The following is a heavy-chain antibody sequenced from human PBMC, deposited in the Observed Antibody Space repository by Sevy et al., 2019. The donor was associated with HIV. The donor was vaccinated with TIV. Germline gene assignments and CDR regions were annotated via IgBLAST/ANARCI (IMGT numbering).Heavy chain of an antibody. CDR3: ARHCSSTSCSHAFDI. V-gene: IGHV4-34*01. CDR2: INHSGST. J-gene: IGHJ3*02. CDR1: GGSFSGYY. Sequence: SETLSLTCAVYGGSFSGYYWSWIRQPPGKGLEWIGEINHSGSTNYNPSLKSRVTISGDRSKNQFSLKLGSVTAADTAVYYCARHCSSTSCSHAFDIWGQGTMVTVSS. D-gene: IGHD2-2*01.